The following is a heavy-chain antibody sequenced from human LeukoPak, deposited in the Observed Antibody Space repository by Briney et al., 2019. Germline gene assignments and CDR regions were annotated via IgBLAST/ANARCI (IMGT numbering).Heavy chain of an antibody. J-gene: IGHJ5*02. V-gene: IGHV4-39*01. CDR3: ARATAIFNWFDP. Sequence: SETLSLTCTVSGGSIRSSYYYWGWIRQPPGKGLEWIGSIYDSGSTYYNPSLKSRVTISVDTSKNQFSLKLSSVTAADTAVYYCARATAIFNWFDPWGQGTLVTVSS. CDR2: IYDSGST. D-gene: IGHD2-21*02. CDR1: GGSIRSSYYY.